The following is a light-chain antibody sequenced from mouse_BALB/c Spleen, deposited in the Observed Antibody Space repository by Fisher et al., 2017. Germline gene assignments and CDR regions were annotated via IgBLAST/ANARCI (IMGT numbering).Light chain of an antibody. Sequence: IVLTQTTAIMSASPGEKVTMTCSASSSVSYMYWYQQKPGSSPRLLIYDTSNLASGVPVRFSGSGSGTSYSLTINSMEAEDAATYYCQQWSSNPPFTFGSGTKLEIK. CDR1: SSVSY. CDR3: QQWSSNPPFT. CDR2: DTS. V-gene: IGKV4-55*01. J-gene: IGKJ4*01.